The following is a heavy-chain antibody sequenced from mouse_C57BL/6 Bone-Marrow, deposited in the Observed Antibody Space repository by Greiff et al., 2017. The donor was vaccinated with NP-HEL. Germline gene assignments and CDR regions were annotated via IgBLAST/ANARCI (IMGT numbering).Heavy chain of an antibody. CDR2: ISNLAYSI. CDR3: ARQETTVVAAYWYFDV. Sequence: DVQLVESGGGLVQPGGSLKLSCAASGFTFSDYGMAWVRQAPRKGPEWVAFISNLAYSIYYADTVTGRFTISRENAKNTLYLEMSSLRSEDTAMYYCARQETTVVAAYWYFDVWGTGTTVTVSS. J-gene: IGHJ1*03. V-gene: IGHV5-15*01. D-gene: IGHD1-1*01. CDR1: GFTFSDYG.